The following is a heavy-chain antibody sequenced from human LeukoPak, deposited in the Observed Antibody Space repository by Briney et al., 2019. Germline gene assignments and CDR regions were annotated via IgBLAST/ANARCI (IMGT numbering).Heavy chain of an antibody. J-gene: IGHJ5*02. V-gene: IGHV3-74*01. Sequence: PGGSLRLSCAASGFTLRNYWIHWVRQAPGKGLVWVARINTDGSTTTYADSVNGRFTIFRDNFENMVYLQMNSLRIEDTAVYFCAREYSERSLDPCGQGTLVTVSS. D-gene: IGHD5-12*01. CDR2: INTDGSTT. CDR1: GFTLRNYW. CDR3: AREYSERSLDP.